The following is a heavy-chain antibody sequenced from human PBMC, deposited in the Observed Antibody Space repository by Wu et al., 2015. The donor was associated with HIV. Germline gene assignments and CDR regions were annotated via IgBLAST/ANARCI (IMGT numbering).Heavy chain of an antibody. Sequence: QVHLVQSGAEVKKPGASVKVSCKASGYTFTSYYIHWVRQAPGQGLEWMGVINPSGGSVSYAQKFQGRVTMTRDTSTSTVYMELSSLRSDDTAVYYCARLQSLSGFYSNADYWGQGTLVTVSS. CDR1: GYTFTSYY. CDR2: INPSGGSV. J-gene: IGHJ4*02. CDR3: ARLQSLSGFYSNADY. D-gene: IGHD3-22*01. V-gene: IGHV1-46*01.